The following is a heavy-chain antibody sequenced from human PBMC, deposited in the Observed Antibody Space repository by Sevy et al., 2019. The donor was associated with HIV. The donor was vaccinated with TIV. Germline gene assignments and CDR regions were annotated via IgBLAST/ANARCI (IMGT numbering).Heavy chain of an antibody. CDR3: ARGGLSTSSDLHYSYGMDV. CDR1: GFTFSRYW. D-gene: IGHD6-6*01. V-gene: IGHV3-7*01. J-gene: IGHJ6*02. Sequence: GGPLRLSCAASGFTFSRYWMSWVRQAPERGLEWVAIIKDDGREKYYVDSVRGRFTIPRDIAKNSLYLEMNSLRAEDTAGYYCARGGLSTSSDLHYSYGMDVWGQGTTVTVSS. CDR2: IKDDGREK.